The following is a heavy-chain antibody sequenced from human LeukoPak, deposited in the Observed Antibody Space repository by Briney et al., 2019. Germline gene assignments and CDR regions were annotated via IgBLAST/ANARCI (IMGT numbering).Heavy chain of an antibody. CDR2: INHSGST. Sequence: PSETLSLTCAVYGGSFSGYYWSWIRQPPGKGLEWIGEINHSGSTNYNPSLKSRVTISVDTSKNQFSLKLSSVTAADTAVYYCARGGRPAANYDFWSGYLAAQRYYFDYWGQGTLVTVSS. V-gene: IGHV4-34*01. D-gene: IGHD3-3*01. J-gene: IGHJ4*02. CDR3: ARGGRPAANYDFWSGYLAAQRYYFDY. CDR1: GGSFSGYY.